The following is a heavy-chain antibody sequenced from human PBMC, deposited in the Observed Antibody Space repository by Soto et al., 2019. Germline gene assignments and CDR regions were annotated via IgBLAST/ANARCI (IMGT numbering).Heavy chain of an antibody. Sequence: GGSLRLSCVASGCTFSDYAMAWVRKSPGKGLEWVSSISGSGGSRYYADSVKGRFTISRGNSKNTVFLQRKRLRAEDPADYYFAKDNGRDFRGKRATVTVSS. V-gene: IGHV3-23*01. CDR1: GCTFSDYA. CDR3: AKDNGRDF. CDR2: ISGSGGSR. J-gene: IGHJ6*04.